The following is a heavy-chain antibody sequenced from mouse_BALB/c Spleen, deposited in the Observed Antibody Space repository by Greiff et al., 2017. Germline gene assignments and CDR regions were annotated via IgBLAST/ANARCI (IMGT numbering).Heavy chain of an antibody. CDR2: IYPGDGDT. Sequence: QVQLQQSGAELARPGASVKLSCKASGYTFTSYWMQWVKQRPGQGLEWIGAIYPGDGDTRYTQKFKGKATLTADKSSSTAYMQLSSLASEDSAVYYCAREETVAYAMDYWGQGTSVTVSS. CDR1: GYTFTSYW. V-gene: IGHV1-87*01. J-gene: IGHJ4*01. CDR3: AREETVAYAMDY.